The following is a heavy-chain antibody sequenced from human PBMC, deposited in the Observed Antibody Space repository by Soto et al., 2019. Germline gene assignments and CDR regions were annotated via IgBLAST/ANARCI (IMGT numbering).Heavy chain of an antibody. CDR2: MNPNSGNT. J-gene: IGHJ6*03. Sequence: GASVKVSCKASGYTFTSYDINWVRQATGQGLEWMGWMNPNSGNTGYAQKFQGRVTMTRNTSISTAYMELSSLRSEDTAVYYCAREYYFGVVNRSYYYYMDVSRKVPTVSVS. CDR3: AREYYFGVVNRSYYYYMDV. CDR1: GYTFTSYD. D-gene: IGHD3-3*01. V-gene: IGHV1-8*01.